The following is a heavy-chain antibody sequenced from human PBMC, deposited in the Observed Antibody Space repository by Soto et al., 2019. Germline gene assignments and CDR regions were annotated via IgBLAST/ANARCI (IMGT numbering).Heavy chain of an antibody. CDR2: IYYSGST. Sequence: PSETLSLTCTVSGGSISSYYWSWIRQPPGKGLEWIGYIYYSGSTNYNPSLKSRVTISVDTSKNQFSLKLSSVTAADTAVYYCARCSGYDYEFDYWGQGTLVTVSS. CDR3: ARCSGYDYEFDY. D-gene: IGHD5-12*01. V-gene: IGHV4-59*01. CDR1: GGSISSYY. J-gene: IGHJ4*02.